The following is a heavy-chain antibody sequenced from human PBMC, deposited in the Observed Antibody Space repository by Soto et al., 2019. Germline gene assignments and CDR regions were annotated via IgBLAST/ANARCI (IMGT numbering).Heavy chain of an antibody. CDR1: GFTFSSYS. CDR3: ARGTTVTTFDYYYYMDV. V-gene: IGHV3-48*01. D-gene: IGHD4-17*01. CDR2: ISSSSSTI. J-gene: IGHJ6*03. Sequence: EVQLVESGGGLVQPGGSLRLSCAASGFTFSSYSMNWVRQAPGKGLEWVSYISSSSSTIYYADSVKGRFTISRDNAKNSLYLQMNSLRAEDTAVYYCARGTTVTTFDYYYYMDVWGKGTTVTAS.